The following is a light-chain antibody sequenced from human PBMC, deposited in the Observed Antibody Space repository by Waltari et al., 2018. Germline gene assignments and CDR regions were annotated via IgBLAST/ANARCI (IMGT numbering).Light chain of an antibody. Sequence: DVVMTQSPLSLSVTLGQPASISCRSSQSLVHSDGNTYLTWFHQRPGQSPRRLISKISNRDYGVPDRFSGSGSGTDFTLKITRVEAEDVGVYYCMQAAHWPKTFGQGTKVEIK. J-gene: IGKJ1*01. V-gene: IGKV2-30*02. CDR1: QSLVHSDGNTY. CDR2: KIS. CDR3: MQAAHWPKT.